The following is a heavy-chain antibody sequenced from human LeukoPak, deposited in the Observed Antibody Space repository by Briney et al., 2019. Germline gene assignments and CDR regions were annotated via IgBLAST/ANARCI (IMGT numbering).Heavy chain of an antibody. Sequence: GGSLRLSCAASGFTFSSYAMSWVRQAPGKGLEWVSAISGSGGSTYYADSVKGRFTISRDNSKNTLYLQMNSLRAEDTAVYYCAGAYYYDSSGYYPWGYWGQGTLVTVFS. V-gene: IGHV3-23*01. D-gene: IGHD3-22*01. CDR2: ISGSGGST. CDR3: AGAYYYDSSGYYPWGY. CDR1: GFTFSSYA. J-gene: IGHJ4*02.